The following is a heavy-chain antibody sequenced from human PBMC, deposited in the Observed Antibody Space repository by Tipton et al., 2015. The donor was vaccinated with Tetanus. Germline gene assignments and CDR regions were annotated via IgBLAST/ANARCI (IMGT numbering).Heavy chain of an antibody. J-gene: IGHJ4*02. V-gene: IGHV3-9*01. D-gene: IGHD3-22*01. CDR3: ARDVKDAIVVDSY. Sequence: SLRLSCAASGFTFDDYAMHWVRQAPGKGLEWVSIVSWNSGTISYADSVKGRFTTSRDNAKNSLYLQMNSLGPEDTALYYCARDVKDAIVVDSYWGQGTLVTVSS. CDR1: GFTFDDYA. CDR2: VSWNSGTI.